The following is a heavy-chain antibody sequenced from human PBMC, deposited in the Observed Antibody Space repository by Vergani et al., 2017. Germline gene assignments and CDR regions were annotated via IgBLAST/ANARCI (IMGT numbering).Heavy chain of an antibody. CDR3: AKQYFVSGNYLFDY. CDR1: EFTFSNYA. J-gene: IGHJ4*02. D-gene: IGHD3-9*01. V-gene: IGHV3-23*04. CDR2: ISGSGVSA. Sequence: EVQLVESGGGLVQPGGSLRLTCAASEFTFSNYAMNWVRQAPGKGLEWVSGISGSGVSACYTDSVKGRFTISRDNSKNMLFLQMNNLRTEDTAIYYCAKQYFVSGNYLFDYWGQGTLVTVSS.